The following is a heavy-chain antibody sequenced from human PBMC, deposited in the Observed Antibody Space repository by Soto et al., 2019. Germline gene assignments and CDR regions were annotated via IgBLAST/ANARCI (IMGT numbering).Heavy chain of an antibody. J-gene: IGHJ6*02. D-gene: IGHD6-19*01. CDR1: GGSVSSGSYY. V-gene: IGHV4-61*01. CDR2: IYYSGST. Sequence: QVQLQESGPGLVKPSETLSLTCTVSGGSVSSGSYYWSWIRQPPGKGLEWIGYIYYSGSTNYNPSLQSRGTLSVDTSKNQFSLKLSSVTAADTAVYYCARGIEGWYQGRYYYGMDVWGQGTTVTVSS. CDR3: ARGIEGWYQGRYYYGMDV.